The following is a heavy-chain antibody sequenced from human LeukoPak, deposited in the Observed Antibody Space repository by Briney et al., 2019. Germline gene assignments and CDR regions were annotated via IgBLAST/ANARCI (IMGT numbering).Heavy chain of an antibody. CDR1: GFTFSRYS. J-gene: IGHJ4*02. CDR2: ITTISSYI. V-gene: IGHV3-21*04. D-gene: IGHD4-17*01. CDR3: ARVSSRRGDYSVDGGGYYFDY. Sequence: GGSLRLSCAASGFTFSRYSMNWVRQAPGKGLEWVSSITTISSYIHYADSVKGRFTISRDNAKNSLYLQMNSLRAEDTAVYYCARVSSRRGDYSVDGGGYYFDYWGQGTLVTVSS.